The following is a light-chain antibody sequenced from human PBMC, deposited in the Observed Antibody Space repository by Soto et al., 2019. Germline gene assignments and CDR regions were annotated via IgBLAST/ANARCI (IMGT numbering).Light chain of an antibody. V-gene: IGLV2-14*01. CDR3: ATWDDSLSGYVV. J-gene: IGLJ2*01. CDR2: EVS. Sequence: QSALTQPASVSGSPGQSITISCTGTSSDVGGYNYVSWYQQHPGKAPKLMIYEVSNRPSGVSNRFSGSKSGTSAFLAISGLQSEDEADYYCATWDDSLSGYVVFGGGTKLTVL. CDR1: SSDVGGYNY.